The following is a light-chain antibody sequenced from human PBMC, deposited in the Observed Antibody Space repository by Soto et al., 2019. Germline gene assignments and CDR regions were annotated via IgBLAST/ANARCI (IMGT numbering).Light chain of an antibody. CDR2: DAS. J-gene: IGKJ4*01. CDR3: QQYDNWPIT. Sequence: EIVLTQSPATVSLSPGERATLSCRASQSVTSTLAWYQQKPGQTPRLLIYDASTRATGIPARFSGSGSGTEFTLTISSLQSEDVAVYYCQQYDNWPITFGGGTKVDIK. CDR1: QSVTST. V-gene: IGKV3-15*01.